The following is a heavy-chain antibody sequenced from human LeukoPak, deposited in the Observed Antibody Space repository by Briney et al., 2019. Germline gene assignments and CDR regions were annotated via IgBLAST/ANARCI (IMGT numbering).Heavy chain of an antibody. CDR1: GFTFSSYG. D-gene: IGHD5-18*01. V-gene: IGHV3-30*18. CDR2: ISYDGSNK. CDR3: AKEFAPWIQLWPYYYYYGMDV. J-gene: IGHJ6*02. Sequence: GGSLRLSCAASGFTFSSYGTHWVRQAPGKGLEWVAVISYDGSNKYYADSVKGRFTISRDNSKNTLYLQMNSLRAEDTAVYYCAKEFAPWIQLWPYYYYYGMDVWGQGTTVTVSS.